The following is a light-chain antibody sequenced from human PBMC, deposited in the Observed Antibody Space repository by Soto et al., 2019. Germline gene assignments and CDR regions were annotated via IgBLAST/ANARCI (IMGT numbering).Light chain of an antibody. CDR3: AAWDDSLSGL. Sequence: QSVLTQPPSASGTPGQGVTMSCSGSSSNIGSNYVYWYQQLPGTAPKLLIYRNNQRPSGVPDRFSGSKSGTSASLAISGLRSEDEADYYCAAWDDSLSGLFGGGTKLTVL. CDR2: RNN. V-gene: IGLV1-47*01. J-gene: IGLJ2*01. CDR1: SSNIGSNY.